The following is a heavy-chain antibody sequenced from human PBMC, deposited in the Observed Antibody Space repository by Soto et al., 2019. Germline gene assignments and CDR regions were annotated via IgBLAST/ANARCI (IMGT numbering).Heavy chain of an antibody. J-gene: IGHJ6*02. CDR3: ARHGITIFGVVTGMDV. D-gene: IGHD3-3*01. V-gene: IGHV4-59*04. CDR2: IYYSGST. Sequence: SETLSLTCTVSGGSISSYYWSWIRQHPGKGLEWIGYIYYSGSTYYNPSLKSRVTISVDTSKNQFSLKLSSVTAADTAVYYCARHGITIFGVVTGMDVWGQGTTVTVSS. CDR1: GGSISSYY.